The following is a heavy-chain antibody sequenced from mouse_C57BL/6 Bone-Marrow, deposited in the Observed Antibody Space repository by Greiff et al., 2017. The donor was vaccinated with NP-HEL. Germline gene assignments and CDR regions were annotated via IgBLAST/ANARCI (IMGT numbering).Heavy chain of an antibody. CDR1: GFNIKDDY. D-gene: IGHD1-2*01. Sequence: LVESGAELVRPGASVKLSCTASGFNIKDDYMHWVKQRPEQGLEWIGWIDPENGDTEYASKFQGKATITADTSSNTAYLQLSSLTSEDTAVYYCTTHYYYYAMDYWGQGTSVTVSS. V-gene: IGHV14-4*01. CDR3: TTHYYYYAMDY. CDR2: IDPENGDT. J-gene: IGHJ4*01.